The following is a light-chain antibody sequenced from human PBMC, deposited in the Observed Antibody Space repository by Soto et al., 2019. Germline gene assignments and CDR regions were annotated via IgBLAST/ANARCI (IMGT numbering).Light chain of an antibody. CDR3: QQRSNWPPT. J-gene: IGKJ4*01. V-gene: IGKV3-11*01. CDR1: QSVSIF. CDR2: DAS. Sequence: EIVLTQSPATLSLSPGERATLSCRASQSVSIFLAWYQQRPGQAPRLLIHDASNRASGVPARFSGSGSETDFTLTISGLEPEDFAIYYCQQRSNWPPTFGGGTKVEIK.